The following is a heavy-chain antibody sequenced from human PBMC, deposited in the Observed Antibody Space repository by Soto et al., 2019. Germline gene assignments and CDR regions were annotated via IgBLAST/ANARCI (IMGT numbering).Heavy chain of an antibody. CDR1: GYTFTSYG. D-gene: IGHD3-22*01. CDR2: ISAYNGNT. CDR3: ARDRNTPGTYYYDSSGYYISPY. J-gene: IGHJ4*02. Sequence: QVQLVQSGAEVKKPGASVKVSCKASGYTFTSYGISWVRQAPGQGLEWMGWISAYNGNTNYAQKLQGRVTMTTDTSTSTAYMELRSLRSDDTAVYYCARDRNTPGTYYYDSSGYYISPYWGQGTLVTVSS. V-gene: IGHV1-18*01.